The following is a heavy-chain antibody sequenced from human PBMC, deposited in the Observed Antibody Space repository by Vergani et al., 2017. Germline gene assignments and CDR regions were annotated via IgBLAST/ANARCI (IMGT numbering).Heavy chain of an antibody. CDR2: IWYDGSNK. CDR3: ARDQTTTVTTLGYYFDY. Sequence: QVQLVESGGGVVQPGRSLRLSCAASGFTFSSYCMHWVRQAPGKGLEWVAVIWYDGSNKYYADSVKGRFTISRDNSKNTLYLQMNSLRAEDTAVYYCARDQTTTVTTLGYYFDYWGQGTLVTVSS. CDR1: GFTFSSYC. V-gene: IGHV3-33*01. J-gene: IGHJ4*02. D-gene: IGHD4-17*01.